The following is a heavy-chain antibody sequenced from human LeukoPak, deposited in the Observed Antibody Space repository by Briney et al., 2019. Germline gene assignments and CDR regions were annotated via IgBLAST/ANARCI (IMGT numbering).Heavy chain of an antibody. CDR3: ARDRPGRYCTSTSCFIASPFDP. J-gene: IGHJ5*02. V-gene: IGHV1-69*13. Sequence: ASVKVSCKASRGTFSSYAITWVRQAPGQGLEWLGGIIPKFGTAIYAQKFQGRLTITAYESTSTAYLELSSLSSEDTAIYYCARDRPGRYCTSTSCFIASPFDPWGQGTLVTVSS. CDR1: RGTFSSYA. D-gene: IGHD2-2*01. CDR2: IIPKFGTA.